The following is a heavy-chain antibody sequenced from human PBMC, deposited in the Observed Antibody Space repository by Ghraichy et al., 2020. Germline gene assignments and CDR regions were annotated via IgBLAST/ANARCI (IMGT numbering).Heavy chain of an antibody. V-gene: IGHV3-23*01. D-gene: IGHD3-16*01. Sequence: GGSLRRSCAASGFTFSSYAMSWVRQAPGKGLEWVSDISGSTYYADSVKGRFTISRDNSKNTLYLQMNSLRAEDTAVYYCAQLGLGIYGAFDKWGQGTIVTVSS. CDR1: GFTFSSYA. CDR3: AQLGLGIYGAFDK. CDR2: ISGST. J-gene: IGHJ3*02.